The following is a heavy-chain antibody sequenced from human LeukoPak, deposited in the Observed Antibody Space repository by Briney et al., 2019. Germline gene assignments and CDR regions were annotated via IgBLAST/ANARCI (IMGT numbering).Heavy chain of an antibody. Sequence: ASVKVSCKASGGIFSSYAISWVRQAPGQGLEWMGGIIPIFGTANYAQKFQGRVTITADESTSTAYMELSSLRSEDTAVYYCARDNSGSYSWFDPWGQGTLVTVSS. CDR3: ARDNSGSYSWFDP. CDR1: GGIFSSYA. D-gene: IGHD1-26*01. CDR2: IIPIFGTA. J-gene: IGHJ5*02. V-gene: IGHV1-69*13.